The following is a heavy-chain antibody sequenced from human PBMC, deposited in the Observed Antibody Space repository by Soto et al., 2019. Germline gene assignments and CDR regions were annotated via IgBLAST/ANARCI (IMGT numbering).Heavy chain of an antibody. V-gene: IGHV3-30*18. Sequence: QVQLVESGGGVVQPGRSLRLSCAASGFTFSSYGMHWVRQAPGKGLEWVSLISYDGSNKYYAVSVKGRFTISRDNSKNTLYLQMNSLGAEDTAVYYCAKDRLGYCSGGSCYPLGYWGQGTLVTVSS. CDR1: GFTFSSYG. J-gene: IGHJ4*02. CDR2: ISYDGSNK. CDR3: AKDRLGYCSGGSCYPLGY. D-gene: IGHD2-15*01.